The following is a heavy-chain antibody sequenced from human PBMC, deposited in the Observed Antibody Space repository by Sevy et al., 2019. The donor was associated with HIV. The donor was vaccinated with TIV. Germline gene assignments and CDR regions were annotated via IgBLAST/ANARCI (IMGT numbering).Heavy chain of an antibody. V-gene: IGHV1-2*02. J-gene: IGHJ3*02. D-gene: IGHD4-17*01. CDR1: GYTFTDYY. CDR2: ISRNSGGT. Sequence: ASVKVSCKASGYTFTDYYIHWVRQAPGQGLEWMGWISRNSGGTNYVQKFQGRVTMTKDTSITTAYMELSRLTSDDTAVYYCARQSTLTTDDAFDIWGQGTMVTVSS. CDR3: ARQSTLTTDDAFDI.